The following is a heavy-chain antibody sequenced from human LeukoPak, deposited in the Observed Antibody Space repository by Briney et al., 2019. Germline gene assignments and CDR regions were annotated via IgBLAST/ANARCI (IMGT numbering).Heavy chain of an antibody. CDR2: IYYSGST. J-gene: IGHJ6*02. Sequence: PSETLSLTCTVSGGSISSSSYYWGWIRQPPGKGLEWIGSIYYSGSTYYNPSLKSRVTISVDTSKNQFSLKLSSVTAADTAVYYCASTRYSSSWYGNYYYGMDVWGQGTTVTVSS. CDR3: ASTRYSSSWYGNYYYGMDV. V-gene: IGHV4-39*01. D-gene: IGHD6-13*01. CDR1: GGSISSSSYY.